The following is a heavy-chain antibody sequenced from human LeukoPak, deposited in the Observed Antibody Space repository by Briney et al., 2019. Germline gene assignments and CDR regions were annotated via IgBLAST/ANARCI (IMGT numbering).Heavy chain of an antibody. CDR2: THYSGST. CDR3: ARDLYGYGGFFDY. V-gene: IGHV4-59*01. CDR1: GGSISTYY. Sequence: KPSETLSLTCTVSGGSISTYYWSWIRQPPGKGLEWIGYTHYSGSTKYNPSLKSRVTISVDTSKNQFSLKLTSVTAADTAVYYCARDLYGYGGFFDYWGQGTLVTVSS. J-gene: IGHJ4*02. D-gene: IGHD5-18*01.